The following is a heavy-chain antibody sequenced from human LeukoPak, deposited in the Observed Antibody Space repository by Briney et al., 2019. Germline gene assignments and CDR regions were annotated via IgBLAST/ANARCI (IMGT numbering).Heavy chain of an antibody. Sequence: GGSLRLSCAASGFTFSSYAMSWVRQAPGKGLNWFSAISGSGGSTYYADSVKGRFTISRDNSKNTLYLQMNSLRAEDTAVYYCAKDHRIYCSSTSCPPFDYWGQGTLVTVSS. CDR3: AKDHRIYCSSTSCPPFDY. CDR1: GFTFSSYA. V-gene: IGHV3-23*01. CDR2: ISGSGGST. J-gene: IGHJ4*02. D-gene: IGHD2-2*01.